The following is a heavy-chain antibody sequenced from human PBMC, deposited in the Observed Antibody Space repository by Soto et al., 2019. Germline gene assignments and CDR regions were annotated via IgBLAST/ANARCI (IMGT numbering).Heavy chain of an antibody. CDR3: VKGSDVARQELDY. CDR1: GFTFSNFG. CDR2: ISADGSDK. Sequence: QVQLVESGGGVVQPGRSLRLSCAASGFTFSNFGMHWVRQAPGKGLEWVVAISADGSDKYFSGSVKGRFTISRDNSKNTLFLQMNSLRVEDTAVYYCVKGSDVARQELDYWGQGTLVTVSS. J-gene: IGHJ4*02. V-gene: IGHV3-30*18. D-gene: IGHD3-3*01.